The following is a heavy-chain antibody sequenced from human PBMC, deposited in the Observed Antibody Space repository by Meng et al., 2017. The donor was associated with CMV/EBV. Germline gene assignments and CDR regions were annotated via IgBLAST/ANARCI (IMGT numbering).Heavy chain of an antibody. J-gene: IGHJ5*02. Sequence: GSLRLSCTVSGYSISSGYYWGWIRQPPGKGLEWIGSTYHSGSTYYNPSLKSRVTISVDTSKNQFSLKLSSVTAADTAVYYCARAFYDFWSGYSSFDPWGQGTLVTVSS. CDR2: TYHSGST. V-gene: IGHV4-38-2*02. CDR3: ARAFYDFWSGYSSFDP. D-gene: IGHD3-3*01. CDR1: GYSISSGYY.